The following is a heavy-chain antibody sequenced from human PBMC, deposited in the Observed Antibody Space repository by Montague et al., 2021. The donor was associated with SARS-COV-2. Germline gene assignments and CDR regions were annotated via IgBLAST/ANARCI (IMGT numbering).Heavy chain of an antibody. CDR2: ISYSGST. Sequence: SETLSLTCSVSGTSITSYYWNWIRQPPGKGLEWIGYISYSGSTNYSPSLKSRVTMPVDTSKNQLSLKLTSVTAADTAVYYCARGCLSYFGAGSHCYGMDVWGRGTTVTVSS. D-gene: IGHD3-10*01. CDR3: ARGCLSYFGAGSHCYGMDV. V-gene: IGHV4-59*01. CDR1: GTSITSYY. J-gene: IGHJ6*02.